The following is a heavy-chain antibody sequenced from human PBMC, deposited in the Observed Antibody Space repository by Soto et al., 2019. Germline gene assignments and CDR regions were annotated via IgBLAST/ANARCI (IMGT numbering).Heavy chain of an antibody. V-gene: IGHV1-69*01. Sequence: QVQLVQSGAEVKKPESSVKVSCKASGGTFSNYAFGWVRQAPGQGLEWMGGIIPMFATTSYAQKFQGRVTITADESTSTVYMELSSLRSEDTAVYYCARDYNWNDVGNWFDPWGQGTPVTVSS. D-gene: IGHD1-1*01. CDR2: IIPMFATT. CDR1: GGTFSNYA. J-gene: IGHJ5*02. CDR3: ARDYNWNDVGNWFDP.